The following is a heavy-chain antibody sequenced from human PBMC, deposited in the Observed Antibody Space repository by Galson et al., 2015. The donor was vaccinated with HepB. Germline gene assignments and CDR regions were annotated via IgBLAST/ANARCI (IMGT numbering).Heavy chain of an antibody. CDR3: ARGSGITIFGVVTLAPHTSFATFDP. CDR2: IWYDGSNK. J-gene: IGHJ5*02. Sequence: SLRLSCAASGFTFSSYGMHWVRQAPGKGLEWVAVIWYDGSNKYYADSVKGRFTISRDNSKNTLYLQMNSLRAEDTAVYYCARGSGITIFGVVTLAPHTSFATFDPWGQGTLVTVSS. CDR1: GFTFSSYG. V-gene: IGHV3-33*01. D-gene: IGHD3-3*01.